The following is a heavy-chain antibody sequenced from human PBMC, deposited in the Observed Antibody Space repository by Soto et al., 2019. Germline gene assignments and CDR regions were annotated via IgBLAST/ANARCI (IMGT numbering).Heavy chain of an antibody. CDR2: ITHSGST. CDR3: ARAGFGPGFDSMDV. Sequence: QVQLQQWGAGPLKPSETLSLTCAVYGGSFSGYYWIWIRQPPGKGREWIGEITHSGSTNYNPSLKSRVTISVDTSKTQFSLKLTSVTAADTAVYYCARAGFGPGFDSMDVWGKGTTVTVSS. J-gene: IGHJ6*03. CDR1: GGSFSGYY. V-gene: IGHV4-34*01. D-gene: IGHD3-10*01.